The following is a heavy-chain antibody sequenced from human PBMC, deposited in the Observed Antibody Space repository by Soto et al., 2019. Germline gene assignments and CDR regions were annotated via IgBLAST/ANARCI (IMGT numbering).Heavy chain of an antibody. D-gene: IGHD6-19*01. J-gene: IGHJ5*02. V-gene: IGHV2-5*01. Sequence: SGPTLVNPTQTLTLTCIFSGFSLRTSGVGVGWIRQPPGKALEWLGFIYWNDDKRYSPSLKSRLTITKDTSKNQVVLTMTIMDPVDTATYYCAKSGSSGWYGWFDPWGQGTLVTVSS. CDR2: IYWNDDK. CDR3: AKSGSSGWYGWFDP. CDR1: GFSLRTSGVG.